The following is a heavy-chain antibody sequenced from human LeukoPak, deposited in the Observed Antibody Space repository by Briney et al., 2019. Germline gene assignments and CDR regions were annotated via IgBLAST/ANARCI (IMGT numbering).Heavy chain of an antibody. CDR1: GGTFSSYA. Sequence: SVKVSCMASGGTFSSYAISWVRQAPGQGLEWMGRIIPIFGIANYAQKFQGRVTITADKSTSTAYMELSSLRSEDTAVYYCARGGSRDGYNYDYWGQGTLVTVSS. D-gene: IGHD5-24*01. V-gene: IGHV1-69*04. CDR2: IIPIFGIA. CDR3: ARGGSRDGYNYDY. J-gene: IGHJ4*02.